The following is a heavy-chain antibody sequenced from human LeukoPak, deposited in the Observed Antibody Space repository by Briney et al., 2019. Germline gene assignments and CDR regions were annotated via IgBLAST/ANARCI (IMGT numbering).Heavy chain of an antibody. CDR3: VTLVVVTAIRNFHH. CDR2: IKSKADGGTA. V-gene: IGHV3-15*01. J-gene: IGHJ1*01. Sequence: TPGGSLGLSCAASGFIFSNVWLSWVRQAPGKGLEWVGRIKSKADGGTADYAATVKGRFTISRDDSENTLYLQVNSLKTEDTAVYYCVTLVVVTAIRNFHHWGQGILVTVSS. D-gene: IGHD2-21*02. CDR1: GFIFSNVW.